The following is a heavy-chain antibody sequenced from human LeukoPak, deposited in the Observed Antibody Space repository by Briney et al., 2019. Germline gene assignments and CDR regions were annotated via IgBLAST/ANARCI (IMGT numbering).Heavy chain of an antibody. J-gene: IGHJ2*01. CDR3: ARYYDSSGHYRGGSFDL. Sequence: GASVKVSCKASGYTFTSYDINWVRQATGQGLEWMGWITTNTGNPTYALGFTGRFVFSLDTSVSTAYLQINSLKAEDTAVYYCARYYDSSGHYRGGSFDLWGRGTLVTVSS. CDR1: GYTFTSYD. D-gene: IGHD3-22*01. V-gene: IGHV7-4-1*02. CDR2: ITTNTGNP.